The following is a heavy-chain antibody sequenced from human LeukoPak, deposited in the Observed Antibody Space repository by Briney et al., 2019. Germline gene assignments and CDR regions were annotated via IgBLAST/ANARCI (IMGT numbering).Heavy chain of an antibody. CDR2: ISSSSSTI. Sequence: GGSLRLSCAASGFTFSSYSMNWVRQAPGKGLEWVSYISSSSSTIYYADSVKGRFTISRDNAKNSLYLQMNSLRAEDTAVYYCTSLGPIAAAGTDYWGQGTLVTVSS. CDR1: GFTFSSYS. D-gene: IGHD6-13*01. CDR3: TSLGPIAAAGTDY. V-gene: IGHV3-48*04. J-gene: IGHJ4*02.